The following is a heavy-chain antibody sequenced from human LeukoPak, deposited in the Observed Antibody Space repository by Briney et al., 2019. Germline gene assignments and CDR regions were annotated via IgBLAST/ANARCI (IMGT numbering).Heavy chain of an antibody. CDR1: GFTFDDYG. CDR2: INWNGGST. V-gene: IGHV3-20*04. CDR3: ARAGSGSPSAFDI. Sequence: GGTLRLSCAASGFTFDDYGMSWVRQAPGKGLEWVSGINWNGGSTGYADSVKGRFTISRDNANNSLYLQMNSLRAEDTALYYCARAGSGSPSAFDIWGQGTMVTVSS. D-gene: IGHD1-26*01. J-gene: IGHJ3*02.